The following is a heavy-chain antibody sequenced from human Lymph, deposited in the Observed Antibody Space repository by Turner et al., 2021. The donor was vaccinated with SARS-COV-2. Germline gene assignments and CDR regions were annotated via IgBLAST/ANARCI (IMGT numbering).Heavy chain of an antibody. V-gene: IGHV3-21*01. CDR2: ISSSSSYI. CDR1: GFTFSTYS. Sequence: EVQLVDSGGGLVTPGGSLRLSCAASGFTFSTYSMNWVRQAPGKGLEWISSISSSSSYIYYADSVKGRFTISRDDAKNSLYLQMNSLRAEDTAVYYCARDIPTTADYFDYWGQGTLVTVSS. CDR3: ARDIPTTADYFDY. J-gene: IGHJ4*02. D-gene: IGHD4-17*01.